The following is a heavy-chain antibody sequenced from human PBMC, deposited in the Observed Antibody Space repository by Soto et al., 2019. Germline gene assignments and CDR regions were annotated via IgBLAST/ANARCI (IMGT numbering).Heavy chain of an antibody. CDR1: GFTFSAYW. V-gene: IGHV3-7*03. CDR3: ARGSDQDY. Sequence: EVQLVESGGDLVQPGGSLRLSCVASGFTFSAYWMSWVRQAPGKGLEWVATINNDGSEKYYADGVRGRFTLSRDNTKSSFYLELGGLRAEDTAIYYCARGSDQDYWGQGTLVAVSS. J-gene: IGHJ4*02. CDR2: INNDGSEK.